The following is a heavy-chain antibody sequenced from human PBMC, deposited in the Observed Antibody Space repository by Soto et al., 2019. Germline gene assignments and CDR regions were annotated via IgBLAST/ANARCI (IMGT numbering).Heavy chain of an antibody. CDR1: GGSFSGYY. CDR3: ARVARGSGTYYYYYYGMDV. CDR2: INHSGST. V-gene: IGHV4-34*01. D-gene: IGHD3-10*01. J-gene: IGHJ6*02. Sequence: SETLSLTCAVYGGSFSGYYWSWIRQPPGKGLEWIGEINHSGSTNYNPSLKSRVTISVDTSKNQFSLKLSSVTAADTAVYYCARVARGSGTYYYYYYGMDVWGQGTTVT.